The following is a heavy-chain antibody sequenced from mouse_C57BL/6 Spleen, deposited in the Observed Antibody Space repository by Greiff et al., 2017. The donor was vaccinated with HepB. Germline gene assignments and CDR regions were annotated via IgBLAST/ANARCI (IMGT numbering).Heavy chain of an antibody. Sequence: VMLVESGPELVKPGASVKISCKASGYAFSSSWMNWVKQRPGKGLEWIGRIYPGDGDTNYNGKFKGKATLTADKSSSTAYMQLSSLTSEDSAVYFCARWDYYGSSFDYWGQGTTLTVSS. V-gene: IGHV1-82*01. CDR3: ARWDYYGSSFDY. D-gene: IGHD1-1*01. J-gene: IGHJ2*01. CDR2: IYPGDGDT. CDR1: GYAFSSSW.